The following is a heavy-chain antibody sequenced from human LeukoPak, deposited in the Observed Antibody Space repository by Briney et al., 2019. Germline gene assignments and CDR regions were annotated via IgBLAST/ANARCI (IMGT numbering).Heavy chain of an antibody. CDR1: GYTFTNYY. D-gene: IGHD5-12*01. CDR2: IDPSGGGT. J-gene: IGHJ5*02. CDR3: AREWPHTYRFDP. V-gene: IGHV1-46*01. Sequence: ASVKVSCKASGYTFTNYYMHLMRHAPGQGLEWMGIIDPSGGGTVYPQKFQGRVTMTRDTSTSTVYMELSSLRSEDTAVYYCAREWPHTYRFDPWGQGTLVTVSS.